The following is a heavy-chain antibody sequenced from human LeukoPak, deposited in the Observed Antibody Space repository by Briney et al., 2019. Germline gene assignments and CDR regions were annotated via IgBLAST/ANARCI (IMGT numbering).Heavy chain of an antibody. D-gene: IGHD6-19*01. V-gene: IGHV3-66*02. CDR2: IYSGGST. CDR1: GFTVSSNY. Sequence: GGSLRLSCAASGFTVSSNYMSWVRQAPGKGLEWVSVIYSGGSTYYADSVKGRFTISRDNSKNALYLQMNSLRAEDTAVYYCARDSRYSSGWFFDYWGQGTLVTVSS. J-gene: IGHJ4*02. CDR3: ARDSRYSSGWFFDY.